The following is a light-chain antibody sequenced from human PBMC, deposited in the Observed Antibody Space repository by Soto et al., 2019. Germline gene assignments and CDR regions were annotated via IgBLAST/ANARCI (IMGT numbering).Light chain of an antibody. CDR3: SSYTSSFSVV. CDR1: SSDVGGYNY. Sequence: QSALTQPASVSGSPGQSITISCTGTSSDVGGYNYVSWYQQHPGKAPKLMIYEVSNRPPGVSNRFSGSKSGNTASLTISGLQAEDEADYYCSSYTSSFSVVFGGGTKLTVL. CDR2: EVS. V-gene: IGLV2-14*01. J-gene: IGLJ2*01.